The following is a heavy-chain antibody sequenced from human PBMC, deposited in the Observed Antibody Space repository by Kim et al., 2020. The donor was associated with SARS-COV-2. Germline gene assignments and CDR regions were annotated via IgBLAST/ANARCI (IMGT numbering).Heavy chain of an antibody. V-gene: IGHV1-69*13. CDR2: IIPIFGTA. Sequence: SVKVSCKASGGTFSSYAISWVRQAPGQGLEWMGGIIPIFGTANYAQKFQGRVTITADESTSRAYMELSSLRSEDTAVYYCARTYCSGGSCYRWFDPWGQGTLVTVSS. J-gene: IGHJ5*02. D-gene: IGHD2-15*01. CDR3: ARTYCSGGSCYRWFDP. CDR1: GGTFSSYA.